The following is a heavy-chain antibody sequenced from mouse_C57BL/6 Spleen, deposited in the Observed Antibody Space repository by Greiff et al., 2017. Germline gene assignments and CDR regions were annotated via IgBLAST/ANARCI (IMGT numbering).Heavy chain of an antibody. Sequence: QVQLQQPGAELVKPGASVKLSCKASGYTFTSYWMHWVKQRPGQGLEWIGMIHPNSGSTNYNEKFKSKDTLTVDKSSSTAYMQLSSLTSEDSAVYYCARGLRRYFDVWGTGTTVTVSS. D-gene: IGHD2-4*01. CDR3: ARGLRRYFDV. CDR1: GYTFTSYW. CDR2: IHPNSGST. J-gene: IGHJ1*03. V-gene: IGHV1-64*01.